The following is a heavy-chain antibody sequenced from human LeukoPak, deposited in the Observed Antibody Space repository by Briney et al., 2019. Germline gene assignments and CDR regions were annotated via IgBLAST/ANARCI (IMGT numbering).Heavy chain of an antibody. CDR3: ARDCTSTTCYVRAFDH. Sequence: GASVKVSCKASGYTFTSYGISWVRQAPGQGLEWMGWISAYNGNTNYAQKVQGRVTMTTDTSTSTVYMELRSLRYDDTAVYYCARDCTSTTCYVRAFDHWGQGTLVTVSS. J-gene: IGHJ4*02. CDR2: ISAYNGNT. V-gene: IGHV1-18*01. D-gene: IGHD2-2*01. CDR1: GYTFTSYG.